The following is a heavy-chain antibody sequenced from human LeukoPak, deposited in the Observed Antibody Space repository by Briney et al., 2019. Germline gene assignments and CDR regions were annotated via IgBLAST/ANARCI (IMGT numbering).Heavy chain of an antibody. CDR2: MSYDGSNE. V-gene: IGHV3-30-3*01. CDR3: ARGGPGYSSAWTNYGLAV. D-gene: IGHD6-19*01. CDR1: GFTFSTYA. J-gene: IGHJ6*02. Sequence: GGSLRLSCAASGFTFSTYAMLWVRQAPGKGLEWVAIMSYDGSNEYYADSVKGRFTISRDTSKSTLYLQMNSLRAEDTAVYYCARGGPGYSSAWTNYGLAVWGQGTTVTVSS.